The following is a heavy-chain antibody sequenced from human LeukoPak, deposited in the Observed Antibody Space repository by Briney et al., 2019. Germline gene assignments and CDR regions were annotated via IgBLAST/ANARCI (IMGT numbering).Heavy chain of an antibody. J-gene: IGHJ4*02. Sequence: GGSLRLSCAASGFTFSSYEMHWVRQAPGKGLEWVSYISSGGTTIYYADSVKGRFTISRDNARNLLYLQMNSLRAEDTAIYYCARDVGCSGGSCYSHFDYWGQGTLVTVSS. CDR3: ARDVGCSGGSCYSHFDY. D-gene: IGHD2-15*01. V-gene: IGHV3-48*03. CDR1: GFTFSSYE. CDR2: ISSGGTTI.